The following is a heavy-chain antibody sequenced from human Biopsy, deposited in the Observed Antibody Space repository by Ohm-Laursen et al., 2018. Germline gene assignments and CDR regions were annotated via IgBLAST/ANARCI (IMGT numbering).Heavy chain of an antibody. Sequence: ASESASCTLSAYSFPTFGISWVRQPPGRGLEWLGWISPYNGNGDYEKNFHGRVTLTADTSTSTVYMELRSLRSGDTAVYYCATSHYFESTGYAFDFWGQGTMVTVSS. CDR2: ISPYNGNG. V-gene: IGHV1-18*01. J-gene: IGHJ3*01. CDR3: ATSHYFESTGYAFDF. D-gene: IGHD3-22*01. CDR1: AYSFPTFG.